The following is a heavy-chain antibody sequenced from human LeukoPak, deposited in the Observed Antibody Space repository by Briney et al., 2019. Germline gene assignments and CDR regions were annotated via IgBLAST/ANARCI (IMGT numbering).Heavy chain of an antibody. D-gene: IGHD3-22*01. J-gene: IGHJ1*01. CDR2: IYYSGST. CDR1: GGSISSSSYY. Sequence: DPSETLSLTCSVSGGSISSSSYYWGWIRQPPGKGLEWIGSIYYSGSTYYNPSLKSRVTISVDTAKNQFSLKLSSVTAADTAVYYCARGGPYYYDSSGYYFFQHWGQGTLVTVSS. V-gene: IGHV4-39*07. CDR3: ARGGPYYYDSSGYYFFQH.